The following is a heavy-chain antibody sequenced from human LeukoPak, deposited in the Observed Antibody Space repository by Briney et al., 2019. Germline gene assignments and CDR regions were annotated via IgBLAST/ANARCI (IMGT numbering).Heavy chain of an antibody. CDR3: ARDRGRNWWGGSDH. Sequence: GASVKVSCKASGYTFTDYSMHWLRQRQAPGQGLEWMGWINPNGGVTKYAQKFQGRVTLTTDTSISTAYMEISRLTSDDAAIYYCARDRGRNWWGGSDHWGQGTLVTVSS. J-gene: IGHJ4*02. CDR2: INPNGGVT. V-gene: IGHV1-2*02. D-gene: IGHD2-8*02. CDR1: GYTFTDYS.